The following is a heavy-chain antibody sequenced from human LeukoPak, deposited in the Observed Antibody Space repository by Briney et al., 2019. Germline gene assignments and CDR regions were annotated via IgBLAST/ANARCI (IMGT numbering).Heavy chain of an antibody. J-gene: IGHJ4*02. CDR1: GFTFSSYG. CDR2: IWYDGSNK. V-gene: IGHV3-33*01. Sequence: GRSLTLSCAASGFTFSSYGMHWVRQAPAKGLEWVAVIWYDGSNKYYADSVKGRFTISRDNSKNTLYLQMNSLRAEDTAVYYCARVNYGDYYFDYWGQGTLVTVSS. D-gene: IGHD4-17*01. CDR3: ARVNYGDYYFDY.